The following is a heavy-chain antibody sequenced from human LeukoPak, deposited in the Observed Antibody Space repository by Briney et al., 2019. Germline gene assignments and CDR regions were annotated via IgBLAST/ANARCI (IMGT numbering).Heavy chain of an antibody. CDR1: GGSISSGGYY. Sequence: SETLSLTCTVSGGSISSGGYYWSWIRQHPGKGLEWIGYIYYSGSTYYNPSLKSRVTISVDTSKNQFSLKLSSVTAADTAVYYCARDTNGGAYCGGDCSIWGQGTMVTVSS. CDR3: ARDTNGGAYCGGDCSI. J-gene: IGHJ3*02. V-gene: IGHV4-31*03. D-gene: IGHD2-21*02. CDR2: IYYSGST.